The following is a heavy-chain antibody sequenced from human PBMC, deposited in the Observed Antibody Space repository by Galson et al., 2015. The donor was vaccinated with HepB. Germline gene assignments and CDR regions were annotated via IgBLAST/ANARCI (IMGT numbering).Heavy chain of an antibody. Sequence: SVKVSCKASGGTFSSYSISWVRQAPGQGLEWMGRIIPILGIANYAQKFQGRVTITADKSTSTAYMELSSLRSEDTAVYYCARDGTTLLVFGPLTDGGMDVWGQGTTVTVSS. J-gene: IGHJ6*02. CDR1: GGTFSSYS. CDR3: ARDGTTLLVFGPLTDGGMDV. CDR2: IIPILGIA. V-gene: IGHV1-69*04. D-gene: IGHD3-10*02.